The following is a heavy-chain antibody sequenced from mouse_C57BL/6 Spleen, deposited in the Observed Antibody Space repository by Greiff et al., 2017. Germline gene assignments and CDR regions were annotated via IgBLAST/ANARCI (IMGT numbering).Heavy chain of an antibody. V-gene: IGHV5-4*01. Sequence: EVQLVESGGGLVKPGGSLKLSCAASGFTFSSYAMSWVRQTPEKRLEWVATISDGGSYTYYPDNVKGRFTISRDNAKNNLYLQMSHLKSEDTAVYYGARDDGYFGAWFAYWGKGTLVTVAA. J-gene: IGHJ3*01. CDR2: ISDGGSYT. CDR3: ARDDGYFGAWFAY. D-gene: IGHD2-3*01. CDR1: GFTFSSYA.